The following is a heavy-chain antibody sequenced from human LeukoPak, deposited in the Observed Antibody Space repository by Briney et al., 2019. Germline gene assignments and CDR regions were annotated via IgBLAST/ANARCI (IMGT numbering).Heavy chain of an antibody. CDR2: IIPIFGTA. D-gene: IGHD2-2*01. CDR3: ARSGIDIVVVPGNPHYYMDV. J-gene: IGHJ6*03. V-gene: IGHV1-69*05. CDR1: GGTFSSYA. Sequence: GASVEVSCKASGGTFSSYAISWVRQAPGQGLEWMGGIIPIFGTANYAQKFQGRVTITTDESTSTAYMELSSLRSEDTAVYYCARSGIDIVVVPGNPHYYMDVWGKGTTVTVSS.